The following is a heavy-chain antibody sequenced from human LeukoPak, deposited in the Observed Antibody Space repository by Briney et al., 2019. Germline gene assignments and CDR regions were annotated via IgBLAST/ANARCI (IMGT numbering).Heavy chain of an antibody. CDR1: GFTFSGNH. Sequence: PGGSLRLSCVVSGFTFSGNHISWVRQAPGKGPEGGSVIYIEGYTYYADSRKGRITISRDNSKNTMYLQRNSLKPEDTAVYYCVRDPRDGYGHFDYWGQGTLVTVSS. CDR2: IYIEGYT. D-gene: IGHD5-24*01. J-gene: IGHJ4*02. CDR3: VRDPRDGYGHFDY. V-gene: IGHV3-66*01.